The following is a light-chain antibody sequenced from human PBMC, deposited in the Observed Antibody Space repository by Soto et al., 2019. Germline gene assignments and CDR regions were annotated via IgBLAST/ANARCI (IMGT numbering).Light chain of an antibody. V-gene: IGKV3-15*01. CDR3: LQYNDWWT. J-gene: IGKJ1*01. CDR2: GAS. Sequence: EIVMTQSPATLSVSPGERATLSCRASQSVTSSLAWYQQKPGRSPRLLIYGASTRATGIPARFSGSGSGTEFTLTISGLQSEDFAVYYCLQYNDWWTFGQGTKVDNK. CDR1: QSVTSS.